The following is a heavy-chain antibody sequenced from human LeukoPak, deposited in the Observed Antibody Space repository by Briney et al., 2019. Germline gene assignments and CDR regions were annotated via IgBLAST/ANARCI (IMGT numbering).Heavy chain of an antibody. J-gene: IGHJ4*02. V-gene: IGHV3-23*01. CDR1: GFTFSSYA. CDR3: AKDIAETYYYDSSGYYGAPPLDH. CDR2: MSGRGGST. D-gene: IGHD3-22*01. Sequence: GSLRLSCAAPGFTFSSYAMSWVRHAPGKGLEWVSGMSGRGGSTYYADSVKGRFTISRDNSKNTLYLQMNSLSAEDTAVYYCAKDIAETYYYDSSGYYGAPPLDHWGQGTLVTVSS.